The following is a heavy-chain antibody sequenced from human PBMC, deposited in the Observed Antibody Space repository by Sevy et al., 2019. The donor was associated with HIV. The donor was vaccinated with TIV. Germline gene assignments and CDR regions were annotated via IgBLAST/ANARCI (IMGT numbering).Heavy chain of an antibody. Sequence: GGSLRLSCAASGFTFSSYAMHWVRQAPGKGLEWVAVISYDGSNKYYADSVKGRFTTSRDNSKNTLYLQMNSLRAEDTAVYYCAREYYDILTGYGNDAFDIWGQGTMVTVSS. V-gene: IGHV3-30-3*01. CDR1: GFTFSSYA. J-gene: IGHJ3*02. CDR3: AREYYDILTGYGNDAFDI. D-gene: IGHD3-9*01. CDR2: ISYDGSNK.